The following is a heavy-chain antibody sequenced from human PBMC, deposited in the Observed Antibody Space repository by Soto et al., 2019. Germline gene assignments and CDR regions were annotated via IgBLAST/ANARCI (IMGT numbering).Heavy chain of an antibody. CDR1: GYTFTSYY. CDR2: INPSGGST. CDR3: ARGMLSYCSSTSCYEYLY. Sequence: ASVKVSCKASGYTFTSYYMHWVRQAPGQGLEWMGIINPSGGSTSYAQKFQGRVTMTRDTSTSTVYMELSSLRSEDTAVYYCARGMLSYCSSTSCYEYLYWGQGTLVTVS. V-gene: IGHV1-46*03. D-gene: IGHD2-2*01. J-gene: IGHJ4*02.